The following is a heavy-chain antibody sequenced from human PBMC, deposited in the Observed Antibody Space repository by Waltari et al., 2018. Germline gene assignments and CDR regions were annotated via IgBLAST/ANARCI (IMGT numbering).Heavy chain of an antibody. Sequence: QVQLVQSGAEVKKPGASVKVSCKASGYTFTSYDINGVRQATGQGLEWMGWMNPNSGGTNYAQKFQGRVTMTRDTSISTAYMELSRLRSDDTAVYYCARAKEGVVIDYWGQGTLVTVSS. J-gene: IGHJ4*02. CDR1: GYTFTSYD. V-gene: IGHV1-2*02. CDR2: MNPNSGGT. CDR3: ARAKEGVVIDY. D-gene: IGHD3-3*01.